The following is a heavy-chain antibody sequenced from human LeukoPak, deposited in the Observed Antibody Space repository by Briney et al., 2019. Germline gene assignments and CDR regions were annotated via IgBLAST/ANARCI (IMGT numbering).Heavy chain of an antibody. CDR3: ARHAPSDTSGWYYFDY. V-gene: IGHV4-59*08. CDR2: IYYSGST. D-gene: IGHD6-19*01. CDR1: GGSISSYY. J-gene: IGHJ4*02. Sequence: PSETLSLTCTVSGGSISSYYWSWIRQPPGKGLEWIGYIYYSGSTNYNPSLWSRVTISVDTSKNQFSLKLSSVTAADTAAYYCARHAPSDTSGWYYFDYWGQGTLVTVSS.